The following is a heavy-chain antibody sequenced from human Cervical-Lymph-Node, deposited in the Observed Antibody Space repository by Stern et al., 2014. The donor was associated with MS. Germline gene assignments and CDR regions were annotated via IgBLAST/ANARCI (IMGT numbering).Heavy chain of an antibody. CDR3: AKGGGLDHWGYYGMDV. CDR1: GFTFSSCG. Sequence: QVQLVESGGGVVQPGRSLRLSCAASGFTFSSCGMHWVRQAPGKGLEWVAVISYDGSNKYYPDSVKGRFTISRDTSKNTLYLQMNSLRAEDTAVYYCAKGGGLDHWGYYGMDVWGQGTTVTVSS. V-gene: IGHV3-30*18. D-gene: IGHD2-15*01. CDR2: ISYDGSNK. J-gene: IGHJ6*02.